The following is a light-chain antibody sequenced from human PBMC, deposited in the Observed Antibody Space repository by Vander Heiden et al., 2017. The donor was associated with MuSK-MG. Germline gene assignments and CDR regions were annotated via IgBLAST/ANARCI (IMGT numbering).Light chain of an antibody. CDR1: QRMSPS. CDR3: QPSSETHL. CDR2: RAS. V-gene: IGKV1-39*01. J-gene: IGKJ3*01. Sequence: DFQMIQSPSSLPASIGDRVAIAYRASQRMSPSLHRYHDEPGKAPRLLIYRASTSQTGVPSTLTRTRSGTEFNLTRSGTQSEHFATSYWQPSSETHLFGHGTKVDVK.